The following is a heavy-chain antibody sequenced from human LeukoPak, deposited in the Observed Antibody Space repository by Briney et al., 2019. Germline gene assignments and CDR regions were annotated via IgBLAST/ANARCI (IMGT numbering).Heavy chain of an antibody. CDR2: IHPDGKNT. D-gene: IGHD5-18*01. CDR3: ATYVDTVRYDAFDV. Sequence: GGSLRLSCAASGFTFSSYWMDWVRQAPGKGLVWVSRIHPDGKNTAYADSVKGRFTISRDNARNTLFLQMNSLRAGDAAVYYCATYVDTVRYDAFDVWGQGTMVTVSS. CDR1: GFTFSSYW. J-gene: IGHJ3*01. V-gene: IGHV3-74*01.